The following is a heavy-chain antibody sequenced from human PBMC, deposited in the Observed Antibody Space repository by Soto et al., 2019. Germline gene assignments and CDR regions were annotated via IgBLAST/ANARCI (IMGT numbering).Heavy chain of an antibody. V-gene: IGHV3-23*01. D-gene: IGHD4-17*01. CDR3: AKATVVTSSGRYGMDV. J-gene: IGHJ6*02. CDR1: GFTFSSYA. Sequence: GGSLRLSCAASGFTFSSYAMSWVRQAPGKGLEWVSAISGSGGSTYYADSVKGRFTISRDNSKNTLYLQMNSLRAEDTAVYYCAKATVVTSSGRYGMDVWGQGTTVTVSS. CDR2: ISGSGGST.